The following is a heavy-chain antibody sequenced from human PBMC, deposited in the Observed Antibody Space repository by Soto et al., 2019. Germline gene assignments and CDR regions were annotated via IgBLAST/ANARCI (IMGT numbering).Heavy chain of an antibody. J-gene: IGHJ4*02. CDR2: IIPILGIA. CDR1: GGTFSSYT. CDR3: ARDGCGGGSCYSDY. V-gene: IGHV1-69*08. D-gene: IGHD2-15*01. Sequence: QVQLVQSGAEVKKPGSSVKVSCKASGGTFSSYTISWVRQAPGQGLEWMGRIIPILGIANYAQKFQGRVTITADKSTSTAYMELSSLRSEDTAVYYCARDGCGGGSCYSDYWGQGTLVTVSS.